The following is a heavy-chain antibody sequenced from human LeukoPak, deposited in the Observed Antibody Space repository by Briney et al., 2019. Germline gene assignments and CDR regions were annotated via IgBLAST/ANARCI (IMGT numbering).Heavy chain of an antibody. CDR3: ATLTAPSLYYYGMDV. CDR2: ISAYNGNT. CDR1: GYTFTSYG. J-gene: IGHJ6*02. V-gene: IGHV1-18*01. D-gene: IGHD3-9*01. Sequence: ASVKVSCKASGYTFTSYGISWVRQAPGQGLEWMGWISAYNGNTNYTQKLQGRVTMTTDTSTSTAYMELRSLRSDDTAVYYCATLTAPSLYYYGMDVWGQGTTVTVSS.